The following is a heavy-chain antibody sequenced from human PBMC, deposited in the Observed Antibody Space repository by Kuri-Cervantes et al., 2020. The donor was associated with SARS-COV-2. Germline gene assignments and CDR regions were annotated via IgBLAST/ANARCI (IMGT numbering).Heavy chain of an antibody. D-gene: IGHD3-3*01. J-gene: IGHJ4*02. CDR1: GGSISSYY. CDR3: ARGYSDFWSGYRKIYYFDY. V-gene: IGHV4-59*12. Sequence: SETLSLTCTVSGGSISSYYWSWIRQPPGKGLEWIGYIYYSGSTNYNPSLKSRVTISVDTSKNQFSLKLSSVTAADTAVYYCARGYSDFWSGYRKIYYFDYWGQGTLVTVSS. CDR2: IYYSGST.